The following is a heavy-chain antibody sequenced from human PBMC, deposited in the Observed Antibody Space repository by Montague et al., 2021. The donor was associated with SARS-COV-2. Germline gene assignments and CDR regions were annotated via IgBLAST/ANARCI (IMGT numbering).Heavy chain of an antibody. CDR2: ISYDGSNT. CDR3: ARDDYDILTGPFDY. V-gene: IGHV3-30*04. CDR1: GFTFSSYA. Sequence: SLRLSCAASGFTFSSYAMHWVRQAPGKGLEWVAAISYDGSNTYYADSVKGRFTISRDNSKNTLYVQMNSPRAEDTAVYYCARDDYDILTGPFDYWGQGTLVTVSS. D-gene: IGHD3-9*01. J-gene: IGHJ4*02.